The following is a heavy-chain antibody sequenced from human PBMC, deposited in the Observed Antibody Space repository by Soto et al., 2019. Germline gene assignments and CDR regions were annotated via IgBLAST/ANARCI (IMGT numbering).Heavy chain of an antibody. D-gene: IGHD3-9*01. CDR1: GGTFSGYD. CDR3: ARSPPAPRLRYFDWPQIPRPHYMDV. V-gene: IGHV4-34*01. J-gene: IGHJ6*03. CDR2: INHSGST. Sequence: SETQSLTSAVYGGTFSGYDWSWIRQPPGKGLEWIGEINHSGSTNYNPSLKSRVTISVDTSKNQFSLKLSSVTAADTAVYYCARSPPAPRLRYFDWPQIPRPHYMDVWGKGTTVTSP.